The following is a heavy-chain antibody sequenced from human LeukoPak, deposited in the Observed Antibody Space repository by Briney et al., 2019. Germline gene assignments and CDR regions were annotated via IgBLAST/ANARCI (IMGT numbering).Heavy chain of an antibody. CDR2: VSHGGAAHDSMAT. Sequence: SETLSLTCSVSGNSISRGYYCGWIRQPPGKGLEWIGSVSHGGAAHDSMATFYNPSLKSRVTMSVDTSRNQFSLRLTSVTAADTALYFCANRVLRSGTGAFDIWGLGTVVVVSS. J-gene: IGHJ3*02. CDR1: GNSISRGYY. D-gene: IGHD1-1*01. V-gene: IGHV4-38-2*02. CDR3: ANRVLRSGTGAFDI.